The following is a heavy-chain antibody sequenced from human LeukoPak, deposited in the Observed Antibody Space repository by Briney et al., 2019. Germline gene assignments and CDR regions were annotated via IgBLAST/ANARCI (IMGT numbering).Heavy chain of an antibody. CDR1: GYSFTSYW. J-gene: IGHJ4*02. CDR3: ASGGWAVAGGFDY. Sequence: GESLKISCEAFGYSFTSYWIGWVRQMPGKGLEWIGVIYPAEPHITYSPSFQGQVTISADKSISTAYLQWSSLKASDTAMYYCASGGWAVAGGFDYWGQGTLVTVSS. D-gene: IGHD6-13*01. V-gene: IGHV5-51*01. CDR2: IYPAEPHI.